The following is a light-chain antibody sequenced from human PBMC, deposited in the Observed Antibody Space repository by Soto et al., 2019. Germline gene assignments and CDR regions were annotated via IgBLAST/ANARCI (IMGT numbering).Light chain of an antibody. V-gene: IGKV1-5*03. CDR1: QSIGSW. J-gene: IGKJ2*01. CDR3: QQYNSYSRYT. CDR2: QAS. Sequence: DIQMTQSPSTLSASVGDRVTITCRASQSIGSWLAWYQQKPGKAPKLLIYQASSLESGVPSRFSCSGAGTEFTLTISSLQPDDFATYYCQQYNSYSRYTFGQGTKLEIK.